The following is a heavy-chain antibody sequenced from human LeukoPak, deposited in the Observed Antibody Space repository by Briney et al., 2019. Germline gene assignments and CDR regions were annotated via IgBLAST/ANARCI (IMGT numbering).Heavy chain of an antibody. V-gene: IGHV1-69*06. CDR1: GGTFGSYA. J-gene: IGHJ6*03. CDR2: IIPIFGTA. CDR3: ARVVGLTGYSSTWYSGYYYYMDV. D-gene: IGHD6-13*01. Sequence: SVKVSCKASGGTFGSYAISWVRQAPGQGLEWMGGIIPIFGTANYAQKFQDRVTITADKSTSTAYMELSSLRSEDTAVYYCARVVGLTGYSSTWYSGYYYYMDVWGKGTTVTVSS.